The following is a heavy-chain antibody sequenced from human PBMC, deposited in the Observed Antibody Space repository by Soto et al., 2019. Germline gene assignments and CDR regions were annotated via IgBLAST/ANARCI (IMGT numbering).Heavy chain of an antibody. CDR1: GGSISSGGYS. V-gene: IGHV4-30-2*01. Sequence: PXXTLSLTCAVSGGSISSGGYSWSWIRQPPGKGLEWIGYIYHSGSIYYSPSLKSRVTISVDRSKNQLSLKLSSVTAADTAVYYCARVPSPWGQGTLVTVSS. CDR2: IYHSGSI. CDR3: ARVPSP. J-gene: IGHJ5*02.